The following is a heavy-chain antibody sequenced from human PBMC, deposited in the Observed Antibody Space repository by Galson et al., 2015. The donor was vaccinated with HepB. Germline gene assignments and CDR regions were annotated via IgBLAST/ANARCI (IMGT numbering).Heavy chain of an antibody. CDR3: ARESSSWYGDAFDI. CDR1: GFTFSSYW. J-gene: IGHJ3*02. V-gene: IGHV3-74*01. CDR2: INSDGSST. Sequence: SLRLSCAASGFTFSSYWMHWVRQAPGKGLVWVSRINSDGSSTSSADSVKGRFTISRDNAKNTLYLQMNSLRAEDTAVYYCARESSSWYGDAFDIWGQGTMVTVSS. D-gene: IGHD6-13*01.